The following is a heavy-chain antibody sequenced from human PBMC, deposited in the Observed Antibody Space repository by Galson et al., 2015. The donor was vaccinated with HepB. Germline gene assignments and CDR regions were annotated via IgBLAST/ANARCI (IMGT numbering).Heavy chain of an antibody. V-gene: IGHV3-23*01. CDR1: GFTFSSYA. D-gene: IGHD5-18*01. J-gene: IGHJ3*02. Sequence: SLRLSCAASGFTFSSYAMSWVRQAPGKGLEWVSAISGSGGSTYYADSVKGRFTISRDNSKNTLYLQMNSLRAEDTAVYYCAKGPRAGSYGNGRVAFDIWGQGTMVTVSS. CDR3: AKGPRAGSYGNGRVAFDI. CDR2: ISGSGGST.